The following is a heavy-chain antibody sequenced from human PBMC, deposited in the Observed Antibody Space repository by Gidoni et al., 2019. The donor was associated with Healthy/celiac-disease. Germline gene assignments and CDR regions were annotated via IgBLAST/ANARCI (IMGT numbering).Heavy chain of an antibody. Sequence: EVQLVESGGGLVKPGGSLRLSCAASGFTFSSYSMTWARQAPGKGLEWVSSISSSSSYLNYADSVKGRFTIARDNAKNSLYLQMNSLRAEDTAVYYCARGGGYSSSWYGGWFDPWGQGTLVTVSS. CDR2: ISSSSSYL. CDR1: GFTFSSYS. J-gene: IGHJ5*02. D-gene: IGHD6-13*01. CDR3: ARGGGYSSSWYGGWFDP. V-gene: IGHV3-21*01.